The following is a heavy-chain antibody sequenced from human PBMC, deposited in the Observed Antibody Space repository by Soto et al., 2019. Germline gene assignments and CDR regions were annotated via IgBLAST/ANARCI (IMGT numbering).Heavy chain of an antibody. J-gene: IGHJ4*02. CDR1: GGSISSYY. CDR2: IYYSGST. CDR3: AREKYSSDFDY. D-gene: IGHD6-19*01. V-gene: IGHV4-59*01. Sequence: SETLSLTCTVSGGSISSYYWSWIRQPPGKGLEWIGYIYYSGSTNYNPSLKSRVTISVDTSKNQFSLKLSSVTAADTAVYYCAREKYSSDFDYWGQGTLVTVSS.